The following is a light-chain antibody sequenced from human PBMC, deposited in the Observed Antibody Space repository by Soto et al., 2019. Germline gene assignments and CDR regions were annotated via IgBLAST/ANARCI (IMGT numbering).Light chain of an antibody. CDR1: SSDVGGYNY. CDR3: RSYTSSSTPYV. Sequence: QYALTQPASVSGSPGQSITISCTGTSSDVGGYNYVSWYQQHPGKAPKLMIYDVSNRPSGVSNRFSGSKSGNTASLTISGLQAEDEADYYCRSYTSSSTPYVFGTGTKLTVL. J-gene: IGLJ1*01. V-gene: IGLV2-14*01. CDR2: DVS.